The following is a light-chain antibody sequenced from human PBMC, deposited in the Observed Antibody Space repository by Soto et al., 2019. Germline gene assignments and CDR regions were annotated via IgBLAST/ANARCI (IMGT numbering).Light chain of an antibody. CDR2: SAS. V-gene: IGKV1-39*01. J-gene: IGKJ2*03. CDR3: QHAYVAPYS. CDR1: QDINVY. Sequence: DIQMTQSPSSVSASIGDTVTITCRASQDINVYLNWYQQKPGEVPKLLIYSASTLHSGVPSRFTGSGSETDFTLTIRSLQPEDFATYYCQHAYVAPYSFGQGTKVDI.